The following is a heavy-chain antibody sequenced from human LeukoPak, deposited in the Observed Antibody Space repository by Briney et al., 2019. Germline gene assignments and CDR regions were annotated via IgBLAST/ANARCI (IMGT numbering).Heavy chain of an antibody. D-gene: IGHD3/OR15-3a*01. Sequence: GGSLRLSCPASGFIVSSTYMNWVRQAPGKGLEWISVINSGGTTYYADSVKGRFTISRDDSKNMLFLQMNSLRAEDTAVYYCAKMDSDYYIDFWGQGTLVTVSS. CDR3: AKMDSDYYIDF. V-gene: IGHV3-53*01. CDR2: INSGGTT. J-gene: IGHJ4*02. CDR1: GFIVSSTY.